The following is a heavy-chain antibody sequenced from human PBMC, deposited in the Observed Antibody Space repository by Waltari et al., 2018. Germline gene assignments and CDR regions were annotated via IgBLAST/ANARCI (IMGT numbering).Heavy chain of an antibody. CDR2: ISRGVKSV. Sequence: EVQLVESGGGLVQPGGSLRLPCAVSGFTFSSYSMNWVRQVPGEGLEWMAYISRGVKSVYDAASLKGRVTISRDNAKDSLYLQMNSLRADDTAVYYCTSDPFDGTAPFCYWGQGTLVTVSS. J-gene: IGHJ4*02. D-gene: IGHD1-1*01. CDR1: GFTFSSYS. V-gene: IGHV3-48*04. CDR3: TSDPFDGTAPFCY.